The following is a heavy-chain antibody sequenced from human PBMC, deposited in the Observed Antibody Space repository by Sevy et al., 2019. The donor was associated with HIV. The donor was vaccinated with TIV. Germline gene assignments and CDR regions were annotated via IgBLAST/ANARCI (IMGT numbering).Heavy chain of an antibody. CDR2: FDPEDGET. V-gene: IGHV1-24*01. Sequence: ASVKVSCKVSGYTLTELSMHWVRQAPGKGLEWMGSFDPEDGETIDQQKFQGRVTLTEDTSTDTAYMELSSLRSEDTAVYYCATTKDSYDSSGYPFDYWGQGTLVTVSS. CDR1: GYTLTELS. J-gene: IGHJ4*02. CDR3: ATTKDSYDSSGYPFDY. D-gene: IGHD3-22*01.